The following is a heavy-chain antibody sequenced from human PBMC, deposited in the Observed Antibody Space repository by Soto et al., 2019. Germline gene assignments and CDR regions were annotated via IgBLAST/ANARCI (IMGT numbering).Heavy chain of an antibody. V-gene: IGHV1-69*02. J-gene: IGHJ4*02. CDR2: SIPILDMA. CDR3: AITYCRDNSCPRDFDF. Sequence: QVQVVQSGAQVKKPESSVKVSCKPSGGTFNTYTVNWVRLAPGHGLEWMGRSIPILDMANYAQKFKDRVTITADRSTFTAYMELNSLTSDDTAVYYCAITYCRDNSCPRDFDFWGPGTRVTVSS. CDR1: GGTFNTYT. D-gene: IGHD2-21*01.